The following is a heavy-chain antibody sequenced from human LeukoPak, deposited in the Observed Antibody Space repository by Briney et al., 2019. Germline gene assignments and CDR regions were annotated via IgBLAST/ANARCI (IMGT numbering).Heavy chain of an antibody. CDR1: GFTFSSYW. Sequence: PGGSLRLSCAASGFTFSSYWMSWVRQAPGKGLEWVANIKQDGSEKYYVDSVKGRFTISRDNAKNSLYLQMNSLRAEDTAVYYCAREGSSWPHDAFDIWGQGTMVTVSS. CDR2: IKQDGSEK. D-gene: IGHD6-13*01. V-gene: IGHV3-7*01. CDR3: AREGSSWPHDAFDI. J-gene: IGHJ3*02.